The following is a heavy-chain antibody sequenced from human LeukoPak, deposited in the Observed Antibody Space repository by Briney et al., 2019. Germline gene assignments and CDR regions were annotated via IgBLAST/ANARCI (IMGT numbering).Heavy chain of an antibody. CDR3: ATKQWLAPPPDS. J-gene: IGHJ4*02. CDR1: GFTFSKYW. V-gene: IGHV3-74*01. D-gene: IGHD6-19*01. CDR2: INTDGTVT. Sequence: PGGSLRLSCAASGFTFSKYWMLRVRQAPGKGLESVSRINTDGTVTTYADSGKGRFTVSRDNADNTMFLQMNSVRDEDTAVYYCATKQWLAPPPDSWGQGTPVTVSS.